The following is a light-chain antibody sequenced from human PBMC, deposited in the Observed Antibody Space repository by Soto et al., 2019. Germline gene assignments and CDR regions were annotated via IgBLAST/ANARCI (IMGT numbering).Light chain of an antibody. CDR1: QKINSY. J-gene: IGKJ3*01. CDR2: ATS. Sequence: EIVLTQSPATLSLSPGERATLSCRASQKINSYLALYQQKPGHAPRLLIYATSNRATGIPARFSGSGSGTDFTISISSLEPEDFEVYYCQQRSSWPFTFGPGTKVDIK. CDR3: QQRSSWPFT. V-gene: IGKV3-11*01.